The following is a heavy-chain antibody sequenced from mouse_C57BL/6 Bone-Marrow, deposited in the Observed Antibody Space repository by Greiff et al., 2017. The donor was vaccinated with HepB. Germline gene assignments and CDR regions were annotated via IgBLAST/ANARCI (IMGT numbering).Heavy chain of an antibody. Sequence: DVMLVESGGGLVQPKGSLKLSCAAPGFTFNTYALPWVRQAPGKGLEWVARIRSKSSNYATYYADSVKDRFTISRDDSQSMLYLQMNNLKTEDTAMYYCVRDGGDYDGFAYWGQGTLVTVSA. J-gene: IGHJ3*01. D-gene: IGHD2-4*01. CDR1: GFTFNTYA. V-gene: IGHV10-3*01. CDR2: IRSKSSNYAT. CDR3: VRDGGDYDGFAY.